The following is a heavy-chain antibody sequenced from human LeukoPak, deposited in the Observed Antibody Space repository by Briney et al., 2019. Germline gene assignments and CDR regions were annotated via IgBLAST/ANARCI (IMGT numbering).Heavy chain of an antibody. CDR2: INPSGGST. CDR1: GYTFTSYA. V-gene: IGHV1-46*01. J-gene: IGHJ5*02. Sequence: GASVKVSCKASGYTFTSYAMNWVRQAPGQGLEWMGIINPSGGSTSYAQKFQGRVTMTRDTSTSTVYMELSSLRSEDTAVYYCARRSKGIQLSEEGNWFDPWGQGTLVTVSS. CDR3: ARRSKGIQLSEEGNWFDP. D-gene: IGHD5-18*01.